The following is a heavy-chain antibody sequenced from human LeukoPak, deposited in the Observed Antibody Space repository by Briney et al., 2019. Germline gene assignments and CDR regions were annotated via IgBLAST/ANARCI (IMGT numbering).Heavy chain of an antibody. CDR3: AKSDYYDESGHPSSFEY. CDR2: VSGSGDTT. Sequence: GESLRLSCAVSGFPFRSYAMSCVRQPPGKGLEWVSGVSGSGDTTYYADSVKGRFTISRDNSKNTLYLQMDSLRAEDAAVYYCAKSDYYDESGHPSSFEYWGQGTLVTVSS. D-gene: IGHD3-16*01. CDR1: GFPFRSYA. J-gene: IGHJ4*02. V-gene: IGHV3-23*01.